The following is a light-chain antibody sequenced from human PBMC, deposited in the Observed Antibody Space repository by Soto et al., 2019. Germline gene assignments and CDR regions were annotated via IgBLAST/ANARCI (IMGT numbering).Light chain of an antibody. Sequence: EIVLTQSPATLSLSPGDRATLSCRASQSVSPSLVWYQQKPDQAPRLLIYDASKRATDIPARFSGSGSGTDFTLTISSLEPEDFALYYCQQRTNWPIFTFGPGTTVDIK. CDR3: QQRTNWPIFT. CDR1: QSVSPS. J-gene: IGKJ3*01. CDR2: DAS. V-gene: IGKV3-11*01.